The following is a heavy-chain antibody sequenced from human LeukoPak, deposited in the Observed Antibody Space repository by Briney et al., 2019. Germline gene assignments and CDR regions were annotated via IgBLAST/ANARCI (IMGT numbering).Heavy chain of an antibody. D-gene: IGHD2-2*01. V-gene: IGHV1-8*03. J-gene: IGHJ5*02. Sequence: ASVKVSCKAAGYTFTSYDINWVRQATGQGLEWMGWMNPNSGNTGYAQKFQGRVTITRNTSISTAYMELSSLRSEDTAVYYCARRRGYCSSTSCHGWFDPWGQGILVTVSS. CDR3: ARRRGYCSSTSCHGWFDP. CDR2: MNPNSGNT. CDR1: GYTFTSYD.